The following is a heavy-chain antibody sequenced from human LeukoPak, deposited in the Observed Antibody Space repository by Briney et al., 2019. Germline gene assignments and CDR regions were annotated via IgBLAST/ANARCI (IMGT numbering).Heavy chain of an antibody. CDR1: GFTFRSYS. J-gene: IGHJ4*02. D-gene: IGHD6-13*01. V-gene: IGHV3-21*06. CDR3: ARYSDTGYSSSWYSTPFDY. Sequence: QPGGSLILSCAASGFTFRSYSMKWVRPAPGKGLEWVSSISSSSSYIYYADSVKGRFTISRDNAKNLLYLQMNSLRAEDTAVYYCARYSDTGYSSSWYSTPFDYWGQGTLVTVSS. CDR2: ISSSSSYI.